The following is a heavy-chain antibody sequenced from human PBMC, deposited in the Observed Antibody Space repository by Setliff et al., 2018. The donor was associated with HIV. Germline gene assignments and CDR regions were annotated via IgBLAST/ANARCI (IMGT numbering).Heavy chain of an antibody. D-gene: IGHD6-6*01. J-gene: IGHJ4*02. CDR2: INPSGAST. Sequence: KVSCKTSGYTFISYYMHWVRQAPGQGLEWMGIINPSGASTSYAQKFQGRVTMTRDTSTSIVYMELSSLRSEDTAVYYCARSRVAARMDSWGQGALVTVSS. V-gene: IGHV1-46*01. CDR1: GYTFISYY. CDR3: ARSRVAARMDS.